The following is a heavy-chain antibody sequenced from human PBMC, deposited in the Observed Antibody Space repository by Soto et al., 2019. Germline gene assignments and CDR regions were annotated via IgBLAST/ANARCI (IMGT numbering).Heavy chain of an antibody. Sequence: QVQLVQSGAEVKRPGASVKVSCETSGYTCIGYYVHWVRQVPGQGLEWMGWINPNNGGTKYAQRFQGRLTMTRDTSINTAYMELSRLTTDDTAVYYCARRRGNYPITEFLQHWGQGTLITVSS. CDR3: ARRRGNYPITEFLQH. J-gene: IGHJ1*01. V-gene: IGHV1-2*02. CDR1: GYTCIGYY. CDR2: INPNNGGT. D-gene: IGHD3-10*01.